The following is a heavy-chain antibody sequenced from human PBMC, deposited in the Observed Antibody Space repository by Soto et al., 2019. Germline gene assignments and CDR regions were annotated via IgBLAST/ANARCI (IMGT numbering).Heavy chain of an antibody. Sequence: SVNVSCKASGGTFYTYTLSWVRQAPGQGLEWMGSITPIYPTTNYAEKFQGRLTVTADGSTNTAYMELNSLTSDDTAVYYCARIPRYSFPTSDDLDYWGQGTMVTVSS. CDR1: GGTFYTYT. CDR2: ITPIYPTT. CDR3: ARIPRYSFPTSDDLDY. V-gene: IGHV1-69*13. J-gene: IGHJ4*02. D-gene: IGHD5-18*01.